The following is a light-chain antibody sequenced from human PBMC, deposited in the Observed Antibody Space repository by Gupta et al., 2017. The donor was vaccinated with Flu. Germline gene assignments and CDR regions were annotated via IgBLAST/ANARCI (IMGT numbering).Light chain of an antibody. CDR3: AAWDDSLNGHYV. Sequence: SNIGSNAVNWYHQGPGTAPKLPIYGNDRRPSGVPDRFSGSKSGTSASLAIGGLQSEDEADYYCAAWDDSLNGHYVFGTGTKVTAL. CDR2: GND. J-gene: IGLJ1*01. V-gene: IGLV1-44*01. CDR1: SNIGSNA.